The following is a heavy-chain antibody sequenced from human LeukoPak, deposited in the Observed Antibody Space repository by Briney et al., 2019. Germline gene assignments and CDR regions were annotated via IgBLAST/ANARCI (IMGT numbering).Heavy chain of an antibody. J-gene: IGHJ5*02. CDR2: IYYSGST. V-gene: IGHV4-59*01. CDR3: ARGGRDYDSGGYYYVNWFDP. Sequence: SETLSLTCTVSGGSISSYYWSWIRQPPGKGLEWIGYIYYSGSTNYNPSLKSRVTISVDTSKNQFSLKLSSVTAADTAVYYCARGGRDYDSGGYYYVNWFDPWGQGTLVTVSS. CDR1: GGSISSYY. D-gene: IGHD3-22*01.